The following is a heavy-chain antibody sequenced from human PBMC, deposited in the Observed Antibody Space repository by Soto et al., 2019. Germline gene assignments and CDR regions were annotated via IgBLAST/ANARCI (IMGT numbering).Heavy chain of an antibody. CDR3: AKDYCSGGSCYSVAFRYFDY. Sequence: GGSLRLSCAASGFTFDDYAMHWVRQAPGKGLEWVSGISWNSGSIGYADSVKGRFTISRDNAKNSLYLQMNSLRAEDTALYYCAKDYCSGGSCYSVAFRYFDYWGQGTLVTVSS. CDR1: GFTFDDYA. CDR2: ISWNSGSI. V-gene: IGHV3-9*01. D-gene: IGHD2-15*01. J-gene: IGHJ4*02.